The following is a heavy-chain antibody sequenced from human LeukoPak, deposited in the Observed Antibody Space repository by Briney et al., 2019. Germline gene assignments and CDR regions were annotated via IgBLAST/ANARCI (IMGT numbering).Heavy chain of an antibody. CDR1: GGCISCGGYY. Sequence: SETLSLTCSVSGGCISCGGYYWSWIRQPPGKGLDWIGHIYYSGSTYYNPSLTSRVTISVDTSKNQFSLKLSSVTAADTAVYYCARKGYYYGSSGFDYWGQGTLVTVSS. CDR2: IYYSGST. D-gene: IGHD3-22*01. CDR3: ARKGYYYGSSGFDY. V-gene: IGHV4-31*03. J-gene: IGHJ4*02.